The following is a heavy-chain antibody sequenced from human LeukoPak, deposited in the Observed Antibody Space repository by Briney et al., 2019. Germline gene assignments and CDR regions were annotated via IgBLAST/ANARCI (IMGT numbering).Heavy chain of an antibody. V-gene: IGHV4-34*01. CDR1: GGSFSGYY. D-gene: IGHD6-6*01. J-gene: IGHJ4*02. Sequence: SETLSLTCAVYGGSFSGYYWSWIRQPPGKGLEWIGEINHSGSTNYNPSLKSRVTISVDTSKNQFSLKLSSVTAADTAVYYCARGLAYSSSPDFDYWGQGTLVTVSS. CDR3: ARGLAYSSSPDFDY. CDR2: INHSGST.